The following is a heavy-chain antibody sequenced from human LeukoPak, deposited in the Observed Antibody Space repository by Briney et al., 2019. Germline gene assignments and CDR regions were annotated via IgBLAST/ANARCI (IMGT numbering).Heavy chain of an antibody. Sequence: SETLSLTCTVSGGSISSYYWSWIRQPPGKGLEWIGYIYYSGSTSYNPSLKSRVTISVDTSKNQFSLKLSSVTAADTAVYYCARDSQGNGDHLRYNWFDPWGQGTLVTVSS. CDR3: ARDSQGNGDHLRYNWFDP. CDR1: GGSISSYY. CDR2: IYYSGST. V-gene: IGHV4-59*01. D-gene: IGHD4-17*01. J-gene: IGHJ5*02.